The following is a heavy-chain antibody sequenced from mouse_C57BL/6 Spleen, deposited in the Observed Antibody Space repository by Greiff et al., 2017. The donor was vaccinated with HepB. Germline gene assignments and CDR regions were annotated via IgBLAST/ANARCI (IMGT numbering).Heavy chain of an antibody. V-gene: IGHV1-20*01. CDR1: GYSFTGYF. J-gene: IGHJ1*03. CDR3: ARRRGGSSYDWYFDV. CDR2: INPYNGDT. D-gene: IGHD1-1*01. Sequence: EVQLQQSGPELVKPGDSVKISCKASGYSFTGYFMNWVMQSHGKSLEWIGRINPYNGDTFYNQKFKGKATLTVDKSSSTAHMELRSLTSEDSAVSYCARRRGGSSYDWYFDVWGTGTTVTVSS.